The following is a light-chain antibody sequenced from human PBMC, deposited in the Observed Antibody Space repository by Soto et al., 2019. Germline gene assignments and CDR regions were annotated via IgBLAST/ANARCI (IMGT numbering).Light chain of an antibody. V-gene: IGLV1-36*01. J-gene: IGLJ3*02. CDR2: YDD. Sequence: QSVLTQPPSVSEAPRQRVTISCSGSSSNIGNNAVNWYQQLPGKAPKLLIYYDDLLPSGVSDRFSGCKSGTSASLAISGLQSEDEADYYCATWDDSLNGPVFGGGTKVTVL. CDR1: SSNIGNNA. CDR3: ATWDDSLNGPV.